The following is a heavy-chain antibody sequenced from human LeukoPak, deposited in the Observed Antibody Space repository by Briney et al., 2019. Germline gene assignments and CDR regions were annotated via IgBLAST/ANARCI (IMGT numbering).Heavy chain of an antibody. CDR3: AKDYYYGSGSYPRGFDP. CDR1: GFTVSSNY. Sequence: GGSLRLSCAASGFTVSSNYMSWVRQAPGKGLEWASVIYSGGSTYYADSVKGRFTTSRDNSKNTLYLQMNSLRAEDTAVYYCAKDYYYGSGSYPRGFDPWGQGTLVTVSS. D-gene: IGHD3-10*01. J-gene: IGHJ5*02. CDR2: IYSGGST. V-gene: IGHV3-53*01.